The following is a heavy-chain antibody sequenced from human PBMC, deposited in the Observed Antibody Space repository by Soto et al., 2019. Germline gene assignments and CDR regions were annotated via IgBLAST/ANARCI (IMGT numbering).Heavy chain of an antibody. D-gene: IGHD3-3*01. CDR1: GYTFTSYG. CDR2: ISAYNGNT. J-gene: IGHJ6*02. CDR3: ARSVLEWLLPNYYYGMDV. Sequence: ASVKVSCKASGYTFTSYGISWVRQAPGQGLEWMGWISAYNGNTNYAQKLQGRVTMTTDTSTSTAYMELRSLRSDDTAVYYCARSVLEWLLPNYYYGMDVWGQGTTVTVSS. V-gene: IGHV1-18*04.